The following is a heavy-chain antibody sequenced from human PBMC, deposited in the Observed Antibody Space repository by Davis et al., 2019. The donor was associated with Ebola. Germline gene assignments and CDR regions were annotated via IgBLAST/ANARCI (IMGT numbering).Heavy chain of an antibody. V-gene: IGHV4-59*01. CDR3: ARAFGSTNNWNSVF. Sequence: MPSETLSLTCTVSGGSISSYYWSWIRQPPGKGLEWIGYIYYSGSTNYNPSLKSRVTISVDTSKNQFSLKLSSVTAADTAVYYCARAFGSTNNWNSVFWGQGTLVTVSS. D-gene: IGHD1-7*01. J-gene: IGHJ4*02. CDR2: IYYSGST. CDR1: GGSISSYY.